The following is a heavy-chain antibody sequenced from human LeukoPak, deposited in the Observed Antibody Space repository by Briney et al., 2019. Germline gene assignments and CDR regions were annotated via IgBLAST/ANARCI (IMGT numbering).Heavy chain of an antibody. V-gene: IGHV1-2*02. J-gene: IGHJ4*02. Sequence: ASVKVSCKASGYTFIGYYIHWVRQAPGLGFEWMGFINPNSGATKSAQKFQGRVTMTRDTSISTAYLDLSRLTSDDTALYYCARSHCTTTNCNSHFDYWGQGTLLTVSS. CDR3: ARSHCTTTNCNSHFDY. CDR1: GYTFIGYY. CDR2: INPNSGAT. D-gene: IGHD2-2*01.